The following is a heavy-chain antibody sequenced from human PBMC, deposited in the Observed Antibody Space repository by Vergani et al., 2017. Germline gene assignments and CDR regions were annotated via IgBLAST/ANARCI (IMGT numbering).Heavy chain of an antibody. CDR3: ARRGGYTYGYDY. CDR1: GYSFTSYW. CDR2: IDPSDSYT. V-gene: IGHV5-10-1*03. J-gene: IGHJ4*02. Sequence: EVQLVQSGAEVKKPGESLRISCKGSGYSFTSYWISWVRQMPGKGLEWMGRIDPSDSYTNYSPSFQGHVTIPADKSISTAYLQWSSLKASDSAMYYCARRGGYTYGYDYWGQGTLVTVSS. D-gene: IGHD5-18*01.